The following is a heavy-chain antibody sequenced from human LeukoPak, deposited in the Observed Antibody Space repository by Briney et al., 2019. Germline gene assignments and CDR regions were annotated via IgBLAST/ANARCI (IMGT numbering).Heavy chain of an antibody. CDR2: IYYSGST. Sequence: PSETLSLTCTVSGGSITSYYWSWIRQHPGKGLEWIGYIYYSGSTYYNPSLKSRVTISVDTSKNQFSLKLSSVTAADTAVYYCARSSGYHQIDYWGQGTLVTVSS. V-gene: IGHV4-59*06. CDR3: ARSSGYHQIDY. D-gene: IGHD3-22*01. J-gene: IGHJ4*02. CDR1: GGSITSYY.